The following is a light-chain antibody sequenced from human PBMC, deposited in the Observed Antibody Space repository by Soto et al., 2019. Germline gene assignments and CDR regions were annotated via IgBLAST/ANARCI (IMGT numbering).Light chain of an antibody. J-gene: IGKJ2*01. CDR1: QSVSSY. CDR3: QQRSNWYT. CDR2: DAS. Sequence: EIVLTQSPATLSLSPGERATLSCRASQSVSSYLAWYQQKPGQAPRLLIYDASNRATGIPARFSGSGSGTDFTRTISNLEPEDFAVYYCQQRSNWYTFGQGTKLEIK. V-gene: IGKV3-11*01.